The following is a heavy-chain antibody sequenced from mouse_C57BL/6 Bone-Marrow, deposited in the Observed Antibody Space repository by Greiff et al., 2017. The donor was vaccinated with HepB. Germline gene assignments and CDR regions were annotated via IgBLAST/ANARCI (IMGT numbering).Heavy chain of an antibody. CDR2: IDPSDSYT. CDR1: GYTFTSYW. Sequence: QVQLQQPGAELVKPGASVKLSCKASGYTFTSYWMQWVKQRPGQGLEWIGEIDPSDSYTNYNQKFKGKATLTVDTSSSTAYMQLSSLTSEDSAVYYCARGLREFAYWGQGTLVTVSA. CDR3: ARGLREFAY. V-gene: IGHV1-50*01. J-gene: IGHJ3*01. D-gene: IGHD1-3*01.